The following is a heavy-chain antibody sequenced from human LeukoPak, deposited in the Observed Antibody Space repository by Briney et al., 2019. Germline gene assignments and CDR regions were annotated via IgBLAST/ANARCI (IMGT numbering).Heavy chain of an antibody. Sequence: GGSLRLSCAASGFTFDEYGMSWVRQAPGKGLEWVSGINWNGGSTGYADSVKGRFTISRDNAKNSLYLQMNSLRAEDTALYYCARKYQPYYYYMDVWGKGTTVTVSS. CDR1: GFTFDEYG. J-gene: IGHJ6*03. CDR2: INWNGGST. V-gene: IGHV3-20*04. CDR3: ARKYQPYYYYMDV. D-gene: IGHD2-2*01.